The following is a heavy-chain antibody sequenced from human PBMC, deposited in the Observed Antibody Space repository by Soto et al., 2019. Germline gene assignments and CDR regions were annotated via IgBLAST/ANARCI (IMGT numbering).Heavy chain of an antibody. CDR1: GFTVSSNY. J-gene: IGHJ4*02. CDR3: ASGGTMALDY. V-gene: IGHV3-66*01. CDR2: IYSGGST. D-gene: IGHD3-10*01. Sequence: EVQLVESGGGLVQPGGSLRLSCAASGFTVSSNYMSWVRQAPGKGLEWVSVIYSGGSTYYADSVKGRFTISRDNAKNTLDLQMNSLRADAPAVDYCASGGTMALDYWGQGTLVTVSS.